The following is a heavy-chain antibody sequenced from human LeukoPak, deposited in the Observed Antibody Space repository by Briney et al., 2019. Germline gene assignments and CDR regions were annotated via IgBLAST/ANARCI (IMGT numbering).Heavy chain of an antibody. CDR3: AREGGYYDFWSGQTTSYYYYGMDV. D-gene: IGHD3-3*01. CDR2: IYSGGST. CDR1: GFTVSSNY. J-gene: IGHJ6*02. V-gene: IGHV3-53*01. Sequence: GGSLRPSCAASGFTVSSNYMSWVRQAPGKGLEWVSVIYSGGSTYYADSVKGRFTISRDNSKNTLYLQMNSLRAEDTAVYYCAREGGYYDFWSGQTTSYYYYGMDVWGQGTTVTVSS.